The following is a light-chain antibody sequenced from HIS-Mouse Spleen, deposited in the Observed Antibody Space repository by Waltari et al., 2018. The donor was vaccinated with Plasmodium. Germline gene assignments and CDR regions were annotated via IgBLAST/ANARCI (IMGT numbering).Light chain of an antibody. Sequence: SYELTQPPSVSVSPGQTARITCSGDALPKKYAYWYQQKSGPAPVLVIYEDSKRPSGIPERCSGSNSGNTATLTISGTQAMDEADYYCQAWDSSTAVFGGGTKLTVL. J-gene: IGLJ3*02. CDR3: QAWDSSTAV. CDR1: ALPKKY. CDR2: EDS. V-gene: IGLV3-1*01.